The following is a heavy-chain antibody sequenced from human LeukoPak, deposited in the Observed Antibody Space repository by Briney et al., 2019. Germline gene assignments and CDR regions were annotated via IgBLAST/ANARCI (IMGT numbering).Heavy chain of an antibody. CDR1: GFTFSGHW. D-gene: IGHD2-15*01. CDR3: HCSGGNCYKP. V-gene: IGHV3-74*03. J-gene: IGHJ5*02. Sequence: GGSLRLSCTASGFTFSGHWIHWVRQAPGMGLVWVSRINEDGTDSMYAESVKGRFTISRDNAKNTVYLQMNSLRAEDTAVYYCHCSGGNCYKPWGQGTLVTVSS. CDR2: INEDGTDS.